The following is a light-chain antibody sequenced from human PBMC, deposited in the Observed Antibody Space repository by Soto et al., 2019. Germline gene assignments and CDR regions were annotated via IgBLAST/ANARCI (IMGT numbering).Light chain of an antibody. V-gene: IGKV3-15*01. Sequence: EIVMTQSPATLSVSPGEGVTLSCRASQSVSIYLAWYQQRPGQAPRPLIYGASTRATGIPARFSASGSGTEFTLTINSLQSEDFAVYYCQQYNYWPLTFGGGTRVEI. CDR1: QSVSIY. CDR3: QQYNYWPLT. CDR2: GAS. J-gene: IGKJ4*01.